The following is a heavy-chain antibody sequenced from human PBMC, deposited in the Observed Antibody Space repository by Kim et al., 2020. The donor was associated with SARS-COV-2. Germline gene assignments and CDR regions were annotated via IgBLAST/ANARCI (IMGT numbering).Heavy chain of an antibody. CDR1: GYTFTSYG. V-gene: IGHV1-18*04. D-gene: IGHD3-9*01. J-gene: IGHJ5*02. CDR3: ARDHKSRYFDWLLYWWFDP. CDR2: ISAYNGNT. Sequence: ASVKVSCKASGYTFTSYGISWVRQAPGQGLEWMGWISAYNGNTNYAQKLQGRVTMTTDTSTSTAYMELRSLRSDDTAVYYCARDHKSRYFDWLLYWWFDPWGQGTLVTVSS.